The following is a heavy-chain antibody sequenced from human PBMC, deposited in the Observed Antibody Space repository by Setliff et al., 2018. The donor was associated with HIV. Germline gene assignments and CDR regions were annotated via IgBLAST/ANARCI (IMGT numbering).Heavy chain of an antibody. CDR3: ARDPPSSGWYRADY. Sequence: ASVKVSCKASGYTFTSYHMYWVRQAPGLGLEWMGIINPSGGSTSYAQKFQGRVTMTRDTSTSTVYMELRSLRSDDTAVYYCARDPPSSGWYRADYWGQGTLVTVSS. CDR2: INPSGGST. CDR1: GYTFTSYH. V-gene: IGHV1-46*01. D-gene: IGHD6-19*01. J-gene: IGHJ4*02.